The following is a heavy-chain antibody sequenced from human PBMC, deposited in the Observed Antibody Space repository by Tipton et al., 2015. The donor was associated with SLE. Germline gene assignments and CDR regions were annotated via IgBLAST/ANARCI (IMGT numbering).Heavy chain of an antibody. CDR2: FGAAGDT. V-gene: IGHV3-13*01. J-gene: IGHJ3*02. CDR3: AAGNFWSGYAFNM. CDR1: GFSFNSYD. Sequence: GSLRLSCAASGFSFNSYDIHWVRQATGKGLEWVAAFGAAGDTHYADSVKGRFTISREKGKDSLYLQMTSLRVDDTALYYCAAGNFWSGYAFNMWGQGTMVTVSS. D-gene: IGHD3-3*01.